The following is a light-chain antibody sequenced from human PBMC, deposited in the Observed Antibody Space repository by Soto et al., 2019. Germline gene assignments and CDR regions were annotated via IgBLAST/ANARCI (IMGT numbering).Light chain of an antibody. CDR3: QTWCTGLRYV. Sequence: QPVLTQSPSASASLGASVKLTCTLSSGHSSYAIAWHQQRPEKGPRYLMRVNSDGSHSRGDGIPDRFSGSSSGSERYLTISSLQSDDEADYYCQTWCTGLRYVFGTGTKVTVL. CDR2: VNSDGSH. J-gene: IGLJ1*01. V-gene: IGLV4-69*01. CDR1: SGHSSYA.